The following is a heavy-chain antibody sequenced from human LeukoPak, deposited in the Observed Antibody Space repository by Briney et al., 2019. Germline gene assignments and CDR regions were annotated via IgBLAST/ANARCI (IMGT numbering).Heavy chain of an antibody. V-gene: IGHV3-21*01. CDR2: ISSSSSYI. CDR1: GFTFSSYS. J-gene: IGHJ4*02. Sequence: PGGSLRLSCAASGFTFSSYSMNWVRQAPGKGLEWVSSISSSSSYIYYADSVEGRFTISRDNAKNSLYPQMNTLRAEDTAVYYCARGAPEGCSGGSCYSLGLTHLNYWGQGTLVTVSS. D-gene: IGHD2-15*01. CDR3: ARGAPEGCSGGSCYSLGLTHLNY.